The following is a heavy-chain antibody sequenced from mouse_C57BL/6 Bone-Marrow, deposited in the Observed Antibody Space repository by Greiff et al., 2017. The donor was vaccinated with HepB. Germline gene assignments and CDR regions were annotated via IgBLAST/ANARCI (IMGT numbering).Heavy chain of an antibody. CDR2: IDPSDSET. J-gene: IGHJ1*03. D-gene: IGHD1-1*02. V-gene: IGHV1-52*01. Sequence: QVQLQQPGAELVRPGSSVKLSCKASGYTFTSYWMHWVKQRPIQGLEWIGNIDPSDSETNYNQKFKDKATLTVDKSSSTAYMPLSSLTSEDSAVYYCARLNGGSDWYLDVWGTGTTVTVSS. CDR3: ARLNGGSDWYLDV. CDR1: GYTFTSYW.